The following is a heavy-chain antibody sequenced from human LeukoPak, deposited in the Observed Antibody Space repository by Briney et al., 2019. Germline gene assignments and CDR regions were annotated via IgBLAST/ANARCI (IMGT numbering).Heavy chain of an antibody. CDR1: GYTFTGYY. CDR3: ATSLLWFGELLVHYYYYYYYMDV. CDR2: INPNSGGT. D-gene: IGHD3-10*01. J-gene: IGHJ6*03. Sequence: ASVKVSCKASGYTFTGYYMHWVRQAPGQGLEWMGWINPNSGGTNYAQKFQGRVTMTRDTSISTAYMELSRLRSDDTAVYYCATSLLWFGELLVHYYYYYYYMDVWGKGTTVTVSS. V-gene: IGHV1-2*02.